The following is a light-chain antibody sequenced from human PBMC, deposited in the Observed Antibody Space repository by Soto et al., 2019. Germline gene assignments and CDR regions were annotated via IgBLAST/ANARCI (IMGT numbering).Light chain of an antibody. CDR1: QGISSY. CDR2: AAS. CDR3: QQLNSYSRT. Sequence: DSQLTQAPSFLSASVGDRVTITCRASQGISSYLAWYQQKPGKAPKLLIYAASTLQSGVPSRFSGSGSGTEFTLTISSLQPEDFATYYCQQLNSYSRTFGQGTKWIS. J-gene: IGKJ1*01. V-gene: IGKV1-9*01.